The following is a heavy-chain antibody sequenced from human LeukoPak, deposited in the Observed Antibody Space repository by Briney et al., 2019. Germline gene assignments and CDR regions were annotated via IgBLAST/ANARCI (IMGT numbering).Heavy chain of an antibody. D-gene: IGHD1-26*01. CDR3: TRDPRGSYGPDAFDI. CDR1: GFTFGVYA. J-gene: IGHJ3*02. Sequence: GGSLRLSYTASGFTFGVYAMSWVRQAPGKGLEWDGFIRSKDYGGTTEYAASVKGRLTISRDHSKSFAYLQMNSLKTEDTAVYYCTRDPRGSYGPDAFDICGQGPMVTVTA. V-gene: IGHV3-49*04. CDR2: IRSKDYGGTT.